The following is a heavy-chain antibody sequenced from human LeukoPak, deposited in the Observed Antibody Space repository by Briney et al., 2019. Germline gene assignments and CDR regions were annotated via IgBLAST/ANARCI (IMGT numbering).Heavy chain of an antibody. CDR2: ISGSGGST. D-gene: IGHD6-13*01. V-gene: IGHV3-23*01. CDR1: GFTFSSYA. J-gene: IGHJ5*02. Sequence: GGSLRLSCAASGFTFSSYAMSWVRQAPGKGLEWVSAISGSGGSTYYADSVKGRFTISRDNSKNTLYLQMNSLRAEDTAVYYCAKDRDSSSWYGEGWFDPWGQGTLVTVSS. CDR3: AKDRDSSSWYGEGWFDP.